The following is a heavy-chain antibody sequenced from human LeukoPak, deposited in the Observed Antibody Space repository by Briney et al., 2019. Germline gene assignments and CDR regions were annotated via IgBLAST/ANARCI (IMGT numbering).Heavy chain of an antibody. Sequence: GGSLRLSCAASGFTFSSYSMNWVRQAPGKGLEWVSYISSSSSTIYYADSVKGRFTISRDNAKNSLYLQMNSLRAEDTAVYYCARDLENSYSSGWYWGQGTLVIVSS. CDR1: GFTFSSYS. J-gene: IGHJ4*02. D-gene: IGHD6-19*01. CDR3: ARDLENSYSSGWY. CDR2: ISSSSSTI. V-gene: IGHV3-48*01.